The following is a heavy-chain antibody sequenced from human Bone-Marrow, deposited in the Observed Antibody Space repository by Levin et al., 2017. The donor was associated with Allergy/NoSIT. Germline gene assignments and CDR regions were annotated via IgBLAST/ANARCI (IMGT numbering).Heavy chain of an antibody. CDR2: IWNDESNK. D-gene: IGHD1-14*01. Sequence: PGGSLRLSCAASEFTLTRHGMHWVRQAPGKGLEWVAVIWNDESNKYYVDSVKGRFTISRDHFQNTLYLQMNSLRPEDTAVYYCARSLGPPSTTLHDAFDIWGQGTMVSVSS. J-gene: IGHJ3*02. CDR3: ARSLGPPSTTLHDAFDI. CDR1: EFTLTRHG. V-gene: IGHV3-33*01.